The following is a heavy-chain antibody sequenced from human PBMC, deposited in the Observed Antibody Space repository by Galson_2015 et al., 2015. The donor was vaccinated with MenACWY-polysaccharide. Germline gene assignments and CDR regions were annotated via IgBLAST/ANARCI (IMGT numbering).Heavy chain of an antibody. Sequence: SVKVSCKASGYTFTNYYIHWVRQAPGQGLEWMGIIDPSGGTTSYAQSFQGRVTLTRDTSTSTFYMELSSLRSDDTAVYYCARACNWNYIVGRCYWGQGTLVTVSS. V-gene: IGHV1-46*01. D-gene: IGHD1-7*01. CDR2: IDPSGGTT. CDR1: GYTFTNYY. CDR3: ARACNWNYIVGRCY. J-gene: IGHJ4*02.